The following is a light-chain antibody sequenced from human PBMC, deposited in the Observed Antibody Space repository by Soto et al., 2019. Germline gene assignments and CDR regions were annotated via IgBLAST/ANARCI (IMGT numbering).Light chain of an antibody. J-gene: IGKJ4*01. CDR3: QQYGSSPLT. Sequence: EIVMTQSPATLSVSPGEGATFSCRASQSINTKIAWYQLKPGQAPRLLIYDASSRATGIPDRFSGSGSGTDFTLTISRLEPEDFAVYYCQQYGSSPLTFGGGTKVDIK. CDR1: QSINTK. V-gene: IGKV3-20*01. CDR2: DAS.